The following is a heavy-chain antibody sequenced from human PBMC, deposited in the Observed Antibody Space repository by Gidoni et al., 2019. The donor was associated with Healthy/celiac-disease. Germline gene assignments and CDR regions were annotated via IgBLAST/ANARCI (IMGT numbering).Heavy chain of an antibody. CDR3: AKEGSGYYDSSGYSEYYFDY. J-gene: IGHJ4*02. D-gene: IGHD3-22*01. Sequence: GSLRLSCAASGFTFSNYAMSWVRQAPGKGLEWVSAISGSGSSTYYADSVKGRFTISRYNSKNTLYVQMNSLRAEDTAVYYCAKEGSGYYDSSGYSEYYFDYWGQGTLVTVSS. CDR1: GFTFSNYA. V-gene: IGHV3-23*01. CDR2: ISGSGSST.